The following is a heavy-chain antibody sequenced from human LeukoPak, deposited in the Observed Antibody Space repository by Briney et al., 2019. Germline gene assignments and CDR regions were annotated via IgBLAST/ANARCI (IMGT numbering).Heavy chain of an antibody. CDR2: MNPNSGNT. CDR3: ARLGGRGDF. J-gene: IGHJ4*02. V-gene: IGHV1-8*01. D-gene: IGHD3-16*01. CDR1: GYTFTTYD. Sequence: ASVKVSCKASGYTFTTYDINWVRQATGQGLEWMGWMNPNSGNTGYAQKFQGRVIMTRNTSINTAYMELSNLRFDDTAVYYCARLGGRGDFWGQGTLVTVSS.